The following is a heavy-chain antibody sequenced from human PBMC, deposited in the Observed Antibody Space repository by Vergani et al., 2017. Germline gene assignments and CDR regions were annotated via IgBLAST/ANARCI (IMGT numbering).Heavy chain of an antibody. J-gene: IGHJ6*02. Sequence: EVQLVQSGADVKKPGESLRISCKGSGYSFTSYWISWVRQMPGKGLEWMGRFDPSDSYTNYSPSFQGHVTIPADKSISTAYLQWSRLNASDTAMYYCARQVAVAGKWWGPYYYYGMDVWGQGTTVTVSS. CDR2: FDPSDSYT. V-gene: IGHV5-10-1*01. D-gene: IGHD6-19*01. CDR3: ARQVAVAGKWWGPYYYYGMDV. CDR1: GYSFTSYW.